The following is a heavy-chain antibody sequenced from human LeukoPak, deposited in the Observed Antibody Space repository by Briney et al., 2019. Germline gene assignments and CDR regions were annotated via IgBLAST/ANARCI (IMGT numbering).Heavy chain of an antibody. CDR3: AKNIGGFDY. CDR1: GFSFSSYG. Sequence: TGGSLRLSCEASGFSFSSYGMSWVRQAPGEGLEWVSGFSASDGSRYYADSVKGRFTISRDNSKNTLYLQMNSLRAEGTAVYYCAKNIGGFDYWGQGTLVTVSS. CDR2: FSASDGSR. V-gene: IGHV3-23*01. D-gene: IGHD4-23*01. J-gene: IGHJ4*02.